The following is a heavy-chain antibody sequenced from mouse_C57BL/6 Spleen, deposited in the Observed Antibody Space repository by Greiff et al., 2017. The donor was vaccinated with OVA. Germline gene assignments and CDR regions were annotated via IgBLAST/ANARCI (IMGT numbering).Heavy chain of an antibody. D-gene: IGHD1-1*01. CDR2: INSDGGST. V-gene: IGHV5-2*01. J-gene: IGHJ1*03. CDR1: EYEFPSHD. CDR3: ARLHYYGSSYDWYFDV. Sequence: EVKVVESGGGLVQPGESLKLSCESNEYEFPSHDMSWVRKTPEKRLELVAAINSDGGSTYYPDTMERRFIISRDNTKKTLYLQMSSLRSEDTALYYCARLHYYGSSYDWYFDVWGTGTTVTVSS.